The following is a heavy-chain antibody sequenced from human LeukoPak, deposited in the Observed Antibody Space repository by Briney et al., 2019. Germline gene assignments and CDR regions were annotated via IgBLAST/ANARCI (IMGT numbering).Heavy chain of an antibody. Sequence: ASVKVSCKASGYTFTSYGISWVRQAPGQGLEWMGWISAYNGNTNYAQKLQGRVTMTTDTSTSTAYMELRSLRSEDTAVYYCARRRSYCSSTSCRNWFDPWGQGILVTVSS. J-gene: IGHJ5*02. V-gene: IGHV1-18*01. CDR2: ISAYNGNT. CDR1: GYTFTSYG. D-gene: IGHD2-2*01. CDR3: ARRRSYCSSTSCRNWFDP.